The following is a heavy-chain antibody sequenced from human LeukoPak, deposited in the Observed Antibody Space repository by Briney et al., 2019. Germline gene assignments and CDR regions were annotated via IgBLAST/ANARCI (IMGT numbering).Heavy chain of an antibody. V-gene: IGHV3-66*01. J-gene: IGHJ3*02. CDR2: IYSGGST. Sequence: GGSLRLSCAASGFTVSSNYMNWVRQAPGKGLEWVSVIYSGGSTYYADSVKGRFTISRDNSKNTLYLQMNSLRAEDTAVYYCARIVGPPEQQLVQSDAFDIWGQGTMVTVSS. CDR3: ARIVGPPEQQLVQSDAFDI. D-gene: IGHD6-13*01. CDR1: GFTVSSNY.